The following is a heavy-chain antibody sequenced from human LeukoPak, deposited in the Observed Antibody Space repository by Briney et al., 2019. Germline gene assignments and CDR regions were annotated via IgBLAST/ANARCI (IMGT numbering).Heavy chain of an antibody. V-gene: IGHV3-9*03. CDR3: AKSLSIAVAGYPDY. CDR1: GFTFDDYA. CDR2: ISWNSGSI. J-gene: IGHJ4*02. D-gene: IGHD6-19*01. Sequence: PGRSLRLSCAASGFTFDDYAMHWVRQAPGKGVEWVPGISWNSGSIGYADSVKGRFTISRYNAKNSLYLQMNSLRAEDMALYYCAKSLSIAVAGYPDYWGQGTLVTVSS.